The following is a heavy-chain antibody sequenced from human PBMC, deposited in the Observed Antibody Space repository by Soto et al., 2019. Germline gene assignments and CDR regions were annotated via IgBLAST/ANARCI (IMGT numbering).Heavy chain of an antibody. CDR3: TRDQPEMAFDH. Sequence: GGAQRLSSEASGFAFSSYAMHWVRQAPGKGLEWVADIAYDGSNRYYADSVKGRFTISRDNSKNTLYLQLNSLRVEDTAVYYCTRDQPEMAFDHWGQGTLVTVSS. CDR1: GFAFSSYA. J-gene: IGHJ4*02. V-gene: IGHV3-30*04. CDR2: IAYDGSNR.